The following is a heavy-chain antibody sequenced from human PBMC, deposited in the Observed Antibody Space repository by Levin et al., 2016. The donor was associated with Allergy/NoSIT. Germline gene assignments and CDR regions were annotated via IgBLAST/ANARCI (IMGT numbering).Heavy chain of an antibody. Sequence: SETLSLTCTVSGGTISGTSYYWDWFRQPPGKGLEWIGAIYFSGRTYYNPSLKNRVTVSVDTSKNQFSLKLSSVTASDTAVYYCASHPPEGVADITTFILVWGRGTLVTVSS. J-gene: IGHJ4*02. CDR2: IYFSGRT. V-gene: IGHV4-39*01. CDR1: GGTISGTSYY. CDR3: ASHPPEGVADITTFILV. D-gene: IGHD3-22*01.